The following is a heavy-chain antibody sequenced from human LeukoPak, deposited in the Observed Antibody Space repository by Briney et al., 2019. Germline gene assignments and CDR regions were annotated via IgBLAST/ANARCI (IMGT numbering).Heavy chain of an antibody. CDR1: GGSISDYY. D-gene: IGHD3-22*01. V-gene: IGHV4-4*07. Sequence: SETLSLTCTVSGGSISDYYWSWIRQPAGKGLEWIGRIYSSGSANYNPSLKSRVTISVDTSKNQFSLKVNSVTAADTAVYYCARDTHYYDTNDYHYWGQGTLVTVSS. CDR2: IYSSGSA. CDR3: ARDTHYYDTNDYHY. J-gene: IGHJ4*02.